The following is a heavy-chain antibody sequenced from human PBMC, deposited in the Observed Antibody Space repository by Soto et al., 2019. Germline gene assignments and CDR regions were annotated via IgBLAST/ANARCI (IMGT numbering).Heavy chain of an antibody. J-gene: IGHJ3*02. CDR3: ARGQDGDYNDAFDI. CDR1: GYTFTSYG. Sequence: GASVKVSCKASGYTFTSYGISWVRQAPGQGLEWMGWISAYNGNTNYAQKLQGRVTMTTDTSTSTAYMELRGLRSDDTAVYYCARGQDGDYNDAFDIWGQGTMVTVSS. D-gene: IGHD4-17*01. V-gene: IGHV1-18*04. CDR2: ISAYNGNT.